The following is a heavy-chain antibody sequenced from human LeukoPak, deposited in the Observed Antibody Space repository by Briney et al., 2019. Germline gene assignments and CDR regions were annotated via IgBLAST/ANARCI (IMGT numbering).Heavy chain of an antibody. Sequence: GGSLRLSCAASGFTFSSYAMSWVRQAPGKGLEWVSAISGSGGSTYYADSVKGRFTISRDNSKNTLYLQMNSLRTEDTAVYYCAKGSAGYSSSWKTFDYWGQGTLVTVSS. CDR3: AKGSAGYSSSWKTFDY. CDR2: ISGSGGST. V-gene: IGHV3-23*01. J-gene: IGHJ4*02. CDR1: GFTFSSYA. D-gene: IGHD6-13*01.